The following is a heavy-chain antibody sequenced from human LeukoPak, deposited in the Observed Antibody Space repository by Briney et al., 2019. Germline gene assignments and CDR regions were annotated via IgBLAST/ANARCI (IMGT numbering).Heavy chain of an antibody. CDR2: IYGGVST. J-gene: IGHJ4*02. CDR1: GFTVSSNY. D-gene: IGHD1-26*01. V-gene: IGHV3-53*01. Sequence: GGSLRLSCAVSGFTVSSNYMSWVRQAPGKGLEWVSVIYGGVSTSYADSVKGRFTISRDNAKNSLYLQMNSLRAEDTAVYYCASIRGSYFDYWGQGTLVTVSS. CDR3: ASIRGSYFDY.